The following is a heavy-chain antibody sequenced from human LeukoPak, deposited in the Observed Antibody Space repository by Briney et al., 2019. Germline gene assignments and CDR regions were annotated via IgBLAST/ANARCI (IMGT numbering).Heavy chain of an antibody. D-gene: IGHD5-24*01. CDR2: ITSSGTYI. CDR1: GFTFSNYN. Sequence: GGSLRLSCAASGFTFSNYNMNWVRQAPGKAMEWVSSITSSGTYIFYADSVKGRFTISRDNAKNSLYLQMNSLRPEDTAVYYCAKDDAWLQYGNWGRGTLVTVSS. J-gene: IGHJ4*02. CDR3: AKDDAWLQYGN. V-gene: IGHV3-21*04.